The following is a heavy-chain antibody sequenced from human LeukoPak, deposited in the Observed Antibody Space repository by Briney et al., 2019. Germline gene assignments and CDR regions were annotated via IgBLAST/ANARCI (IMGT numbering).Heavy chain of an antibody. J-gene: IGHJ3*02. CDR3: ARDEGGSAFDI. V-gene: IGHV4-59*01. CDR1: GGSISSYY. D-gene: IGHD3-16*01. Sequence: SAPLSLTCTVSGGSISSYYWSWIRQPPGKGLEWIGYIYYSGSTNYNPSLKSRVTISVDTSKNQFSLKLSSVTAADTAVYYCARDEGGSAFDIWGQGTMVTVSS. CDR2: IYYSGST.